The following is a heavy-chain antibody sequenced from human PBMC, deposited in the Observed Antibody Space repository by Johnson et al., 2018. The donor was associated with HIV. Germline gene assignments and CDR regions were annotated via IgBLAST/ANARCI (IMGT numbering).Heavy chain of an antibody. CDR2: IKWNGGST. CDR3: ARDLAALDAFDI. V-gene: IGHV3-20*04. Sequence: VQLVESGGGVVRPGGSLRLSCAVSGFTFDDYGMNWVRQAPGKGLEWVSGIKWNGGSTRYADSVKGRFTISRDNAKNSLYLQMNSLRAEDTAVYYCARDLAALDAFDIWGQGTMVTVSS. CDR1: GFTFDDYG. D-gene: IGHD6-6*01. J-gene: IGHJ3*02.